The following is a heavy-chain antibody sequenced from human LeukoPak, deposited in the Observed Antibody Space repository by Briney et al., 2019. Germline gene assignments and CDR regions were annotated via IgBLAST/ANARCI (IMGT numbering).Heavy chain of an antibody. CDR1: GFTFSSYE. CDR3: ARANKDYDILTGYYRLSYYFDY. Sequence: GGSLRLSCAASGFTFSSYEMNWVRQAPGKGLEWVSYISSSGSTIYYADSVKGRFTISRDNAKNSLYLQMNSLRAEDTAVHYCARANKDYDILTGYYRLSYYFDYWGQGTLVTVSS. V-gene: IGHV3-48*03. CDR2: ISSSGSTI. J-gene: IGHJ4*02. D-gene: IGHD3-9*01.